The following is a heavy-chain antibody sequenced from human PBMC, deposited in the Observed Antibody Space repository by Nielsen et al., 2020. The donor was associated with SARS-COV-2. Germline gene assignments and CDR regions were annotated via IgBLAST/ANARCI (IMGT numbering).Heavy chain of an antibody. CDR3: ARRGCSGGSCYSKSSVTSLDY. D-gene: IGHD2-15*01. Sequence: RQAPGKGLEWIGEINHSGSTNYNPSLKSRVTISVDTSKNQFSLKLSSVTAADTAVYYCARRGCSGGSCYSKSSVTSLDYWGQGTLVTVSS. CDR2: INHSGST. J-gene: IGHJ4*02. V-gene: IGHV4-34*01.